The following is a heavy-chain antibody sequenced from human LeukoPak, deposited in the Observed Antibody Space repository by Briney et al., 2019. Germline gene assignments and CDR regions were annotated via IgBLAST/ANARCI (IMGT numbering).Heavy chain of an antibody. V-gene: IGHV3-21*01. CDR1: GFTFSSYS. CDR3: ARASPSYDILTGYHVA. CDR2: ISSSSSYI. D-gene: IGHD3-9*01. J-gene: IGHJ5*02. Sequence: PGGSLTLSCAASGFTFSSYSMNWVRQAPGKGLEWVSSISSSSSYIYYADSVKGRFTISRDKAKNSLYLQMNSLRAEDTAVYYCARASPSYDILTGYHVAWGQGTLVTVSS.